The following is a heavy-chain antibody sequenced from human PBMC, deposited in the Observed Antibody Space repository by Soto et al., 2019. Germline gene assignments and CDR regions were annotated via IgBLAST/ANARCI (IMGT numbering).Heavy chain of an antibody. V-gene: IGHV4-39*01. Sequence: PSETLSLTCTVSGGSISSSSYYWGWIRQPPGKGLEWIGSIYYSGSTYYNPSLKSRVTISVDTSKNQFSLKLSSVTAADTAVYYCARHERTDGYNTWFGYSGMDVWGQGTTVTVYS. D-gene: IGHD3-16*01. J-gene: IGHJ6*02. CDR2: IYYSGST. CDR1: GGSISSSSYY. CDR3: ARHERTDGYNTWFGYSGMDV.